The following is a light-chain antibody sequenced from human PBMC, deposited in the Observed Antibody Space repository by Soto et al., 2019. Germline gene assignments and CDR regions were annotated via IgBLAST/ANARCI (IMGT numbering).Light chain of an antibody. V-gene: IGKV2-30*01. J-gene: IGKJ5*01. CDR2: KVS. Sequence: AVMTQSPLSRPIIPGQPTCSSCGSNHSFVNSDGIAYFSWFQQRPGRSPRRLIYKVSNRDSGVPARFSGSGSGTDFALKISRVEAEDVGVYYCMQGTHWPITFGQGTRLEIK. CDR1: HSFVNSDGIAY. CDR3: MQGTHWPIT.